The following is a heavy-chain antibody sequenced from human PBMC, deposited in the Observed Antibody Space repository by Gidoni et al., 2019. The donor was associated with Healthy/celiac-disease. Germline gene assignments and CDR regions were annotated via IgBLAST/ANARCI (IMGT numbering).Heavy chain of an antibody. D-gene: IGHD4-17*01. CDR3: ARDGDHSPFDY. CDR1: GGYISSGGYY. CDR2: IYDSVST. J-gene: IGHJ4*02. Sequence: QVQLPESGPGLVKPSQTLSLTCTVSGGYISSGGYYWSWIRQHPGKGLEWIGYIYDSVSTYYNPSLKSRVTISVDTSKNQFSLKLSSVTAADTAVYYCARDGDHSPFDYWGQGTLVTVSS. V-gene: IGHV4-31*03.